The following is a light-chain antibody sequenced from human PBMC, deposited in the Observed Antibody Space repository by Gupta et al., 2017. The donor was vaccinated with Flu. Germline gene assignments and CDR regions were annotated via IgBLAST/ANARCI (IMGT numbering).Light chain of an antibody. V-gene: IGKV2-30*01. CDR2: KVS. CDR3: RQAKYCPRT. J-gene: IGKJ1*01. Sequence: DVTVTQSPLFLPVNLGQAASISCNTSQALVYTDGSIYFNWFQQRPGQSPRRLLYKVSNRDSGVPDRFSGSGSGTHFTLNISGVEAEDVGIYYCRQAKYCPRTFGQGTKVEI. CDR1: QALVYTDGSIY.